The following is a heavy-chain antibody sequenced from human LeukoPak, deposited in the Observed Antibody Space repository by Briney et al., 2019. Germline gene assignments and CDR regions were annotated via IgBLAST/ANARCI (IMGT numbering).Heavy chain of an antibody. CDR1: GFTFDEYG. CDR2: ISRNGGST. V-gene: IGHV3-20*04. J-gene: IGHJ1*01. Sequence: PGRSLRLSCAASGFTFDEYGMTWVRQAPGQGLEWVSGISRNGGSTGYADSVKGRFTISRDNVKNYVFLQMNSLRAEDTALYYCVRSITMFQHWGQGTLVTVSS. CDR3: VRSITMFQH. D-gene: IGHD3-10*01.